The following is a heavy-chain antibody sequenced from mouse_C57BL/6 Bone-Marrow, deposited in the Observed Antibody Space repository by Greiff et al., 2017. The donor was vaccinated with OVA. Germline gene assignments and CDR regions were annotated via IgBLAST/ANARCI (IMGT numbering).Heavy chain of an antibody. CDR1: GYAFSSSW. V-gene: IGHV1-82*01. Sequence: VKLVESGPELVKPGASVQLSCKASGYAFSSSWMNWVKQRPGQGLEWIGRIYPGDGDTNYNGKFKGKATLTADKSSSTAYMQLSSLTSEDSAVYCGAGGSRYKTSNYWGQGTTLTVSS. CDR3: AGGSRYKTSNY. CDR2: IYPGDGDT. D-gene: IGHD1-1*01. J-gene: IGHJ2*01.